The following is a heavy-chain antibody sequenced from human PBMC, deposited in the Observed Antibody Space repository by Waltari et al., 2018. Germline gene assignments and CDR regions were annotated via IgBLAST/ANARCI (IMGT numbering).Heavy chain of an antibody. CDR1: GFTLTSNA. Sequence: EVQLLESGGGLVQPGESLRLSCAASGFTLTSNAMTWVRQAAGKGLECVSVIGASGGSTFYADSVKGRFTISRDTSKNMLFLQMNNLRAEDTAVYYCAKDRADTTEGKIDYWGQGTLVTVSS. V-gene: IGHV3-23*01. CDR2: IGASGGST. D-gene: IGHD1-1*01. J-gene: IGHJ4*02. CDR3: AKDRADTTEGKIDY.